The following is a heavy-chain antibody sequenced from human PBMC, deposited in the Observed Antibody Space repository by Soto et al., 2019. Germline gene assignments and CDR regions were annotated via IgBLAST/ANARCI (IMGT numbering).Heavy chain of an antibody. CDR2: IFYIGGP. CDR1: GDSMNTYS. V-gene: IGHV4-59*01. CDR3: ARGGRFFAVPLGY. Sequence: QVQLQESGPGLVQPSETLSLTCNVSGDSMNTYSWSWIRQPPGKGLELIGYIFYIGGPKYNPSLKSRVTISLDTSKNQFSLTLSSVTAADTALYYCARGGRFFAVPLGYWGQGTLVTV. D-gene: IGHD3-3*01. J-gene: IGHJ4*02.